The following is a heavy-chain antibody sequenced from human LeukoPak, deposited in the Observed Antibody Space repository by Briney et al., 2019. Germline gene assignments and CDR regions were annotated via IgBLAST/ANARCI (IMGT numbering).Heavy chain of an antibody. Sequence: GGSLRLSCAASGFTFSNYAMHWVRQAPGKGLEWVAVIWNDGSNKYHADSVKGRFTISRDNSKNTLFLQMNSLRAEDTAVYYCARDFSRYSGSYVDYWGQGTLVTVSS. CDR2: IWNDGSNK. CDR1: GFTFSNYA. D-gene: IGHD1-26*01. J-gene: IGHJ4*02. CDR3: ARDFSRYSGSYVDY. V-gene: IGHV3-33*08.